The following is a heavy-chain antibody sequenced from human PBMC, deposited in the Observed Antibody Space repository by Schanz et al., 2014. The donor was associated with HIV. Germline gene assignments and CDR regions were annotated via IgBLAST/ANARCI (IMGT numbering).Heavy chain of an antibody. CDR3: AKPEYDSRGNSQSHFDY. Sequence: VQLVESGGGVVQPGRSLRLSCAASGFTFNSYGMHWVRQAPGKGLEWVSSISESGGRTYYADSVNGRFTISRDNSKNTLYLQMTTLRIDDTAVYYCAKPEYDSRGNSQSHFDYWGQGTLVTVSS. J-gene: IGHJ4*02. D-gene: IGHD3-22*01. V-gene: IGHV3-23*04. CDR2: ISESGGRT. CDR1: GFTFNSYG.